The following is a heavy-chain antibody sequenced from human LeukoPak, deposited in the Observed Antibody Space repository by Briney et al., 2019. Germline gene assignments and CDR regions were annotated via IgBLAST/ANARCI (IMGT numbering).Heavy chain of an antibody. D-gene: IGHD3-22*01. Sequence: GGSLRLSCAASGFTFSRYWMTWVRQAPGKGLEWVANIKQDGSEKYYVDSVKARFTISRDNAKNSLYLQMNSLRAEDTAVYYCARGLYSSGYYYDAFDIWGQGTMVTVSS. CDR1: GFTFSRYW. J-gene: IGHJ3*02. V-gene: IGHV3-7*02. CDR3: ARGLYSSGYYYDAFDI. CDR2: IKQDGSEK.